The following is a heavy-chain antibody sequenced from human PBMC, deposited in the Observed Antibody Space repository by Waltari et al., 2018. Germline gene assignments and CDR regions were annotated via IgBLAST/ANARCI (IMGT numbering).Heavy chain of an antibody. J-gene: IGHJ6*03. D-gene: IGHD6-19*01. Sequence: QVQLVESGGGVVQPGRSLRRYCAASGFSFRNYGMHWVRQAPGKGLEWVAVISDDVSNKFYADSVKGRFTISRDNSKNTLYLQMNSLRAEDTAVYYCAKDRAVGGYYMDVWGKGTTVTVSS. V-gene: IGHV3-30*18. CDR1: GFSFRNYG. CDR2: ISDDVSNK. CDR3: AKDRAVGGYYMDV.